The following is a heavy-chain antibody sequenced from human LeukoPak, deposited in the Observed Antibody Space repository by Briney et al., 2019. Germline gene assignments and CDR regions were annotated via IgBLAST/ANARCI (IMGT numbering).Heavy chain of an antibody. D-gene: IGHD6-13*01. Sequence: GGSLRLSCVASGFTFSYYSMNWVRQAPGKGLEWVAVIWYDGSNKYYADSVKGRFTISRDNSENTLYLQMNSLRAEDTALYYCASDGIAVDRGIGYFDYWGQGTLVTVSS. CDR3: ASDGIAVDRGIGYFDY. CDR2: IWYDGSNK. V-gene: IGHV3-33*08. CDR1: GFTFSYYS. J-gene: IGHJ4*02.